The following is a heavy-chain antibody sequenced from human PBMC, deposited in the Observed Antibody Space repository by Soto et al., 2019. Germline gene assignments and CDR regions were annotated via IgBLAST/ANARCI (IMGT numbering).Heavy chain of an antibody. CDR3: ARGGASSKWFAP. D-gene: IGHD2-15*01. CDR1: GGSITSGGSF. V-gene: IGHV4-31*03. CDR2: IGYSGAT. J-gene: IGHJ5*02. Sequence: SETLSLTCTVSGGSITSGGSFWSWIRQHPGKGPEWIAFIGYSGATSYNPSLASRVTISADTYKSQFSLNLRSVTAADTAVYYCARGGASSKWFAPWGQGXLVTVSS.